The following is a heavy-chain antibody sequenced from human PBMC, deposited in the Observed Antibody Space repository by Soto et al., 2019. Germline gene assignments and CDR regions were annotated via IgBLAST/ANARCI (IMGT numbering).Heavy chain of an antibody. CDR1: GYTFSSYA. J-gene: IGHJ4*02. V-gene: IGHV1-3*05. CDR3: ARVDGAY. CDR2: INPGNANT. Sequence: QVQLVQSGAEEKKPGSSVQVSCTASGYTFSSYAIHWVRQAPGQGLEWMGWINPGNANTKNSQKFQGRVTITSDTSASTAYMELSSLTSEDTAVYYCARVDGAYWGQGTLGTVSS. D-gene: IGHD2-2*03.